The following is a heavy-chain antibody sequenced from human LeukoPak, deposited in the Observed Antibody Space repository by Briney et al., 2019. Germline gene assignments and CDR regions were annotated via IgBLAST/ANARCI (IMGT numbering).Heavy chain of an antibody. V-gene: IGHV3-7*01. D-gene: IGHD4-23*01. CDR3: AKDLVYGGNRFFES. CDR1: GFSFGSYW. J-gene: IGHJ4*02. CDR2: IKQDGSEE. Sequence: PGGSLRLSCVASGFSFGSYWISWVRQTPGKGLEWVANIKQDGSEEYYVDSVKGRFTISRDNAKKSLYLQMSSLRVEDTAVYYCAKDLVYGGNRFFESWGQGTLVTVSS.